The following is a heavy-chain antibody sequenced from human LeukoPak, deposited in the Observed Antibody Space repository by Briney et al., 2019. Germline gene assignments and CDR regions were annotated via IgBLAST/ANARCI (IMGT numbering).Heavy chain of an antibody. J-gene: IGHJ4*02. D-gene: IGHD2-21*01. CDR2: IYYTGST. Sequence: SETLPLTCTASGGSISDYYLSWIRQPPGKGLEWIGFIYYTGSTNYNPSLKSRVTISVDTSKNQFSMTLRSVTAADTAVYYCARQASWISATCNTFYYWGQGTLVTVSS. CDR3: ARQASWISATCNTFYY. V-gene: IGHV4-59*08. CDR1: GGSISDYY.